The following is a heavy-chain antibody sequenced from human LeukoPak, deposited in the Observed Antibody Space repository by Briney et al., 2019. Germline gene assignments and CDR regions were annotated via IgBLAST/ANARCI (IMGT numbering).Heavy chain of an antibody. J-gene: IGHJ3*02. CDR2: ISWNSGSI. Sequence: GGSLRLSCAASGFTFDDYAMHWVRQAPGKGLEWVSGISWNSGSIGYADSVKGRFTISRDNAKNSLYLQMNSLRAEDMALYYCAKGIYGDSRGKAFDIWGQGTMVTVSS. CDR3: AKGIYGDSRGKAFDI. CDR1: GFTFDDYA. D-gene: IGHD4-17*01. V-gene: IGHV3-9*03.